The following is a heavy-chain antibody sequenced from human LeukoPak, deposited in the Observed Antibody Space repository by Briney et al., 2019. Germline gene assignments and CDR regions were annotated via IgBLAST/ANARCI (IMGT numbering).Heavy chain of an antibody. V-gene: IGHV3-30-3*01. CDR3: ARGGDISGDY. Sequence: SLRLSCAASGFTFSSYAMHWVRQAPGKGLEWVAVISYDGSNKYYADSVKGRFTISRDNSKNTLYLQMNSLRAEDTAVYYCARGGDISGDYWGQGTLVTVSS. CDR2: ISYDGSNK. CDR1: GFTFSSYA. D-gene: IGHD2-15*01. J-gene: IGHJ4*02.